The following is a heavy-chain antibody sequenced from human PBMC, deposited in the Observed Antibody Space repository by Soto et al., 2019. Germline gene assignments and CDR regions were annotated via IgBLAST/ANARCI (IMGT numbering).Heavy chain of an antibody. CDR1: GYTFTSYY. D-gene: IGHD2-15*01. CDR3: ASGDPPYCSGGSCYPNLYYYGMDV. J-gene: IGHJ6*02. V-gene: IGHV1-46*01. Sequence: ASVKVSCKASGYTFTSYYMHWVRQAPGQGLEWMGIINPSGGSTSYAQKFQGRVTMTRDTSTSTVYMELRSLRSDDTAVYYCASGDPPYCSGGSCYPNLYYYGMDVWGQGTTVTVSS. CDR2: INPSGGST.